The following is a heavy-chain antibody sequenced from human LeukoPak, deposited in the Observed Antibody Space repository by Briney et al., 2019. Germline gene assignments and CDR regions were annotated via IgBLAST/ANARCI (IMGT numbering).Heavy chain of an antibody. CDR1: GYSISSGYY. Sequence: SSETLSLTCTVSGYSISSGYYWGWIRQPPGKGLEWIGSIYHSGSTYYNPSLKSRVTISVDTSKNQFSLKLTSVTAADTAVYYCATGDNWFDPWGQGTLVTVSS. CDR3: ATGDNWFDP. V-gene: IGHV4-38-2*02. D-gene: IGHD3-16*01. J-gene: IGHJ5*02. CDR2: IYHSGST.